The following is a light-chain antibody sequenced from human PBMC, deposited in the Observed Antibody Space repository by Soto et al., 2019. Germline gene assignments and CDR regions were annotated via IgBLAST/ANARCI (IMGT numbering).Light chain of an antibody. CDR3: QQLNTYPIT. CDR2: AAS. V-gene: IGKV1-9*01. Sequence: DIQLTQSPSFLSASVGDRVTITCRASQGISSYLVWYQQKPGKAPKLLIYAASALHSGVPSRFSGSGSGTEFTLTISSLQPEDFATYYCQQLNTYPITFGQGTRLEIK. J-gene: IGKJ5*01. CDR1: QGISSY.